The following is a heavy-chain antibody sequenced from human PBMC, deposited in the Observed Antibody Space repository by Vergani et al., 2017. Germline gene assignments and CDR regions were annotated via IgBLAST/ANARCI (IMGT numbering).Heavy chain of an antibody. V-gene: IGHV4-34*01. CDR3: ARSPLRSSLAAPIDY. Sequence: QVQLQQWGAGLLKPSETLSLTCAVYGGSFSGYYWSWIRQPPGKGLEWIGEINHSGSTNYNPSLKSRVTISVDTSKNQFSLKLSSVTAADTAVYYCARSPLRSSLAAPIDYWGQGTLVTVSS. CDR1: GGSFSGYY. D-gene: IGHD6-6*01. J-gene: IGHJ4*02. CDR2: INHSGST.